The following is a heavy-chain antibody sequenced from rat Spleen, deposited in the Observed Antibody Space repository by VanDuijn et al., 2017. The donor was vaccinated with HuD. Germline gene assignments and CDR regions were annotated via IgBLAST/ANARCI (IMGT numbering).Heavy chain of an antibody. CDR3: ATHTYYGYTYEIWFTY. Sequence: EVQLVESGGGLVQPGRSLKLSCVASGFTFNNYWMTWIRQAPTKGLEWVATISYGDSSGHSSSYYRDSVTGRFTISRDNAESTLYLQIDSLRSEDTATYFCATHTYYGYTYEIWFTYWGQGTLVTVSS. D-gene: IGHD1-9*01. CDR2: ISYGDSSGHSSS. J-gene: IGHJ3*01. CDR1: GFTFNNYW. V-gene: IGHV5-29*01.